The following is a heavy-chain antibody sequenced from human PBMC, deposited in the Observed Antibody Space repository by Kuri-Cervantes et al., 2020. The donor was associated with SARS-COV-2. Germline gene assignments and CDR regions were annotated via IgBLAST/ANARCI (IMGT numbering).Heavy chain of an antibody. J-gene: IGHJ6*02. CDR2: INPNSGGT. D-gene: IGHD5-24*01. CDR1: GYTFTGYY. Sequence: ASVQVSCKASGYTFTGYYMHWVRQAPGQGLEWMGWINPNSGGTNYAQKFQGRVTMTRDTSISTAYMELSRLRSDDTAVYYCARLSGYTSLYYYGMEVWGQGTTVTVSS. CDR3: ARLSGYTSLYYYGMEV. V-gene: IGHV1-2*02.